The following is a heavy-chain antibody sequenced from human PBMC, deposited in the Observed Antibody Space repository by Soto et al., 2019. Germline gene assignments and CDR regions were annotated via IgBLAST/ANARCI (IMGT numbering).Heavy chain of an antibody. Sequence: SETLSLTCTVSGGSISSDDYYWSWIRQPPGEGLEWIGYIYYIGRTHYNPSLKSRVSISIDTSKNQFSLKLSSVSAADTAVYYCARDRSNSPDYFDDWGQGTLVTVSS. CDR3: ARDRSNSPDYFDD. V-gene: IGHV4-30-4*01. J-gene: IGHJ4*01. CDR1: GGSISSDDYY. CDR2: IYYIGRT. D-gene: IGHD2-15*01.